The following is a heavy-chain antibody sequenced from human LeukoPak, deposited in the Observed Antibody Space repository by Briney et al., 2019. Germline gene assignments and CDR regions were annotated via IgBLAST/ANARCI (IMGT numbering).Heavy chain of an antibody. Sequence: SETLSLTCTVSGYSISSGYYWGWIRQPPGKGLEWIGSIYHSGSTYYNPSLKSRVTISVDTSKNQFSLKLSSVTDADTAVYCCARGIAARPGYWGQGTLVTVSS. CDR3: ARGIAARPGY. CDR2: IYHSGST. J-gene: IGHJ4*02. CDR1: GYSISSGYY. V-gene: IGHV4-38-2*02. D-gene: IGHD6-6*01.